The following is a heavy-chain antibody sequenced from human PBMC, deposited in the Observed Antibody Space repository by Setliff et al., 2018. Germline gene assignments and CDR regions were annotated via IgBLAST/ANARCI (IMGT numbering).Heavy chain of an antibody. Sequence: PSETLSLTCAVSGFSITNGYYWGWIRQSPGKQLEWIGNIFQSGITFYNPPLMSRVTISLDPSQNQFSLKLRSVTAADTAVYFCARVGELLVATMPFDYWGPGTLVTVSS. J-gene: IGHJ4*02. CDR1: GFSITNGYY. V-gene: IGHV4-38-2*01. CDR3: ARVGELLVATMPFDY. D-gene: IGHD5-12*01. CDR2: IFQSGIT.